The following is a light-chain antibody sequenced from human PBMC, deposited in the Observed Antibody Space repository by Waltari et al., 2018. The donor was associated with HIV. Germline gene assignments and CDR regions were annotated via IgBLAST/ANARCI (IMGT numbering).Light chain of an antibody. Sequence: QSALTQPASVSGSPGQSITISCTGTSDDLGLYNFVSWYQKHPDKAPQLIIYGNTKRPSGVSYCFSGSKSVNTASLTNSGRQAGDEADYYSSSFATSDTRLFSGGTKLTVL. CDR2: GNT. CDR3: SSFATSDTRL. J-gene: IGLJ2*01. V-gene: IGLV2-14*01. CDR1: SDDLGLYNF.